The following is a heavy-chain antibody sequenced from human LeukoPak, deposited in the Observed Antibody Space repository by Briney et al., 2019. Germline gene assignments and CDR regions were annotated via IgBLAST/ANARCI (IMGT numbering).Heavy chain of an antibody. J-gene: IGHJ4*02. V-gene: IGHV3-7*01. CDR2: IRQDGGEK. Sequence: SGGSLRLSCAASGFTFSSHWVTWVRQAPGKGLEWVANIRQDGGEKYYADSVKGRFTISRDNAENSVYLQMNSLRAEDTAVYFCARDYEHSGYDCLPLYWGQGTLVTVSS. CDR3: ARDYEHSGYDCLPLY. CDR1: GFTFSSHW. D-gene: IGHD5-12*01.